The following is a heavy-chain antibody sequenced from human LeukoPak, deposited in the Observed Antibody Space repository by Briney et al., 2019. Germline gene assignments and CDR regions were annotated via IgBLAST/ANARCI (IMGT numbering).Heavy chain of an antibody. CDR1: GGTFSSYA. V-gene: IGHV1-69*15. CDR2: IIPIFGIA. CDR3: ASLYCSGGSCNFDY. D-gene: IGHD2-15*01. Sequence: GASVKVSCKASGGTFSSYAISWVRQAPGQGLEWMGRIIPIFGIANYAQKFQGRVTITADESTSTAYMELSSLRSEDTAVYYCASLYCSGGSCNFDYWGQGTLVTVSS. J-gene: IGHJ4*02.